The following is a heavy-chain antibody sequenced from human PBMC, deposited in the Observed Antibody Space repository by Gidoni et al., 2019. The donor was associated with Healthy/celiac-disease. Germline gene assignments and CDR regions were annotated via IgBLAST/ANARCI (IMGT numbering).Heavy chain of an antibody. CDR3: SKGPSPIYGSGSYCSDY. D-gene: IGHD3-10*01. J-gene: IGHJ4*02. CDR1: GITSSSYA. V-gene: IGHV3-23*01. CDR2: FSGSGGST. Sequence: EVQLLVSGGGLVQPGGSLRLSCAASGITSSSYAMIWVRQAPWKGLEWGSAFSGSGGSTYYADSVKGRFTISRDNSKNTLYLQINSLRAEDTAVYYCSKGPSPIYGSGSYCSDYWGQGTLVTVSS.